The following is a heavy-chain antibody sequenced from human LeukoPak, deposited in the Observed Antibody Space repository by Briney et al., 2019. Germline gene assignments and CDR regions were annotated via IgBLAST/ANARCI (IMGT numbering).Heavy chain of an antibody. D-gene: IGHD6-6*01. CDR3: ARKYSRSSSLVDY. V-gene: IGHV5-51*01. CDR1: GYSFTTYW. Sequence: GESLKISCKGSGYSFTTYWIGWVRQMPGKGLEWMGIIYPGDSDTRYSPSFQGQVTISVDQSISTAYLQWSSRKASDTDMYYCARKYSRSSSLVDYWGQGTLVTVSS. CDR2: IYPGDSDT. J-gene: IGHJ4*02.